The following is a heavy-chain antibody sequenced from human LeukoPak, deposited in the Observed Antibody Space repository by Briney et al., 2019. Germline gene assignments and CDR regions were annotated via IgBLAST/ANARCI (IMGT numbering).Heavy chain of an antibody. CDR1: GGSISSYH. CDR3: ARRSVTRWYYSD. J-gene: IGHJ4*02. CDR2: ISPTGGT. D-gene: IGHD3-10*01. V-gene: IGHV4-4*09. Sequence: SETLSLTCSVSGGSISSYHWSWIRQPPGKGLEWIGYISPTGGTNYNPSLTSRVTVSVDTSKNFFSLNLDPVTAADTAVYFCARRSVTRWYYSDWGQGTLVTVSS.